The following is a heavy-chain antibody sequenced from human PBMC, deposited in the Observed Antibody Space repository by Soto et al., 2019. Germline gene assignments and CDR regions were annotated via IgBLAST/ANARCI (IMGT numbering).Heavy chain of an antibody. CDR3: ATVFGL. CDR2: IDTDGGGT. D-gene: IGHD3-16*01. V-gene: IGHV3-74*01. CDR1: GFTLGSHR. Sequence: DVQLVESGGGLVQPGGSLRVSCAASGFTLGSHRIHWVRQAPGKGLEWVSRIDTDGGGTSYADSVKGRFTISTDNAKNTVYLQRNGLRAEDTAVYYCATVFGLWGQGTLVTGSS. J-gene: IGHJ4*02.